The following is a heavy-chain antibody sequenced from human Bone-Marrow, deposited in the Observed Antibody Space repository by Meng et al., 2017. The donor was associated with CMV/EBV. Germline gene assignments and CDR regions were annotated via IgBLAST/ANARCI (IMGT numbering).Heavy chain of an antibody. J-gene: IGHJ3*02. V-gene: IGHV4-59*01. CDR2: IYYSGST. CDR3: ARKYSSSSILDAFDI. Sequence: GSLRLSCPVPGGSISSYYWSWIRQPPGKGLEWIGYIYYSGSTNYNPSLKSRVTISVDTSKNQFSLKLSSVTAADTAVYYCARKYSSSSILDAFDIWGQGTMVTVSS. CDR1: GGSISSYY. D-gene: IGHD6-6*01.